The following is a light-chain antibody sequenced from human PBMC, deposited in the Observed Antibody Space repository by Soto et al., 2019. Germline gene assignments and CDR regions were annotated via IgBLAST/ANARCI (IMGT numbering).Light chain of an antibody. CDR2: EVS. V-gene: IGKV2D-29*01. Sequence: DIVMTQSPHSLSVTPGQSASISCRSTQSLQHSDGRIFLSWYLQKAGQPPQPLNYEVSKRFSGVPDRFRGSGSGTDFTLTIGRVEAEDIGVYYCMQSLRAPRLSFGGGTKVEIK. CDR3: MQSLRAPRLS. J-gene: IGKJ4*01. CDR1: QSLQHSDGRIF.